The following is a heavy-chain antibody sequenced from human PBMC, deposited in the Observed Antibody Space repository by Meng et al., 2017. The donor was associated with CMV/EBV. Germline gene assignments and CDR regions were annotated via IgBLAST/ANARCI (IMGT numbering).Heavy chain of an antibody. D-gene: IGHD1-1*01. CDR3: ARDSLEPTGVGFDF. J-gene: IGHJ4*02. V-gene: IGHV3-11*01. CDR2: ISSSGSTK. Sequence: GGSLRLSCAASGFTFSDYYMSWIHQAPGKGLEWVSYISSSGSTKYYADSVKGRFTISRDNAKKSLYLQMNSLRAGDTAVYYCARDSLEPTGVGFDFWGQGTLVTVSS. CDR1: GFTFSDYY.